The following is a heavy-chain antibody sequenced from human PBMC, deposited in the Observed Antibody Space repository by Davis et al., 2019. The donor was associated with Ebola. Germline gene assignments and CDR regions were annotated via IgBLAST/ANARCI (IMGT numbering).Heavy chain of an antibody. CDR2: INPNSGGT. CDR3: ARVGTVTTTFDH. CDR1: GYTFTGYY. V-gene: IGHV1-2*04. D-gene: IGHD4-17*01. Sequence: ASVNVSCMASGYTFTGYYMHWVRQASGQGLEWMGWINPNSGGTNYAQKFQGWVTMTRDTSISTAYMELSRLRSDDTAVYYCARVGTVTTTFDHWGQGTLVTVSS. J-gene: IGHJ4*02.